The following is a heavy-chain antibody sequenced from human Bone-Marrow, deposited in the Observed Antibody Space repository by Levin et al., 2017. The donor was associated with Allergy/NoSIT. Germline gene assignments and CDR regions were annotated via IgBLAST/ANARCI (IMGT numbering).Heavy chain of an antibody. J-gene: IGHJ6*03. Sequence: PGGSLRLSCAASGFTFSNAWMSWVRQAPGKGLEWVGRIKSKTDGGTTDYAAPVKGRFTISRDDSKNTLYLQMNSLKTEDTAVYYCTTDPQNPTHYYYYYMDVWGKGTTVTVSS. CDR1: GFTFSNAW. V-gene: IGHV3-15*01. CDR3: TTDPQNPTHYYYYYMDV. CDR2: IKSKTDGGTT. D-gene: IGHD4-17*01.